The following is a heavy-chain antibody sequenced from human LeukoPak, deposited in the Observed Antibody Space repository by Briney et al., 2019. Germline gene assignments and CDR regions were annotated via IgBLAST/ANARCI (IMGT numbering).Heavy chain of an antibody. Sequence: ASVKVSCKASGYTFTAYYIHWVRQAPGQGLEWMGWINPNGGATNYVRKFQGRVTMTRDTSISTAYMELGRLRSDDTAVYYCARYGDCSNGVCYYDYWGQGTLVTVSS. CDR2: INPNGGAT. CDR1: GYTFTAYY. V-gene: IGHV1-2*02. D-gene: IGHD2-8*01. CDR3: ARYGDCSNGVCYYDY. J-gene: IGHJ4*02.